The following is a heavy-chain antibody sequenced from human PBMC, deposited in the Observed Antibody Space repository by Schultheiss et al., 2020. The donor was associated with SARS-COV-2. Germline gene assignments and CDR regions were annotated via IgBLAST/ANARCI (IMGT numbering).Heavy chain of an antibody. Sequence: ASVKVSCKASGYTFTSYGISWVRQAPGQGLEWMGWINPNSGGTNYAQKLQGRVTMTRNTSISTAYMELSRLRSEDTAVYYCASGGDSSGSIYYYGMDVWGQGTTVTVSS. CDR1: GYTFTSYG. J-gene: IGHJ6*02. CDR3: ASGGDSSGSIYYYGMDV. CDR2: INPNSGGT. D-gene: IGHD3-22*01. V-gene: IGHV1-8*02.